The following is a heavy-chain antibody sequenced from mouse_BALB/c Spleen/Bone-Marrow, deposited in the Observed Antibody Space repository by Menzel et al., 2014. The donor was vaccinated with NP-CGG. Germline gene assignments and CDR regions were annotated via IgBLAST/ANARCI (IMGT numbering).Heavy chain of an antibody. Sequence: EVKLQESGGGLVQPGGSLKLSCAASGFAFSSYWMTWVRQAPGKGLEWIGEINPDSSTINYTPSLKDKFIISRYNAKNTLYLQMNKVRSEDTALYYCAKNYYYGYVAYWGQGTLVTVSA. CDR3: AKNYYYGYVAY. D-gene: IGHD1-2*01. J-gene: IGHJ3*01. V-gene: IGHV4-1*02. CDR2: INPDSSTI. CDR1: GFAFSSYW.